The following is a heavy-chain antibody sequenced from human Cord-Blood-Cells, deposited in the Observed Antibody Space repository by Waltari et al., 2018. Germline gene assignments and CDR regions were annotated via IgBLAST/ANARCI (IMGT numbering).Heavy chain of an antibody. V-gene: IGHV1-2*02. CDR2: INPNSGGT. CDR1: GYTFTGQH. CDR3: ARVLYFDY. J-gene: IGHJ4*02. Sequence: QVQPVPSGAEVKTPGASVKVYCKASGYTFTGQHMHWVRQAPGQGLEWMGWINPNSGGTNYAQKFQGRVTMTRDTSISTAYMELSRLRSDDTAVYYCARVLYFDYWGQGTLVTVSS.